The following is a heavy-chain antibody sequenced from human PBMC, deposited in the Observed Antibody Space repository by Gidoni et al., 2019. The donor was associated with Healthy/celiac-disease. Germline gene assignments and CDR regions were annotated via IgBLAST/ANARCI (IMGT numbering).Heavy chain of an antibody. J-gene: IGHJ2*01. CDR1: GFTVSSNY. V-gene: IGHV3-53*01. D-gene: IGHD6-6*01. CDR3: ARGRGDSSSIALDWYFDL. CDR2: IYSGGST. Sequence: EVQLVESGGGLLQPGGSLRLSCAASGFTVSSNYMGWVRQAPGKGLEWVSVIYSGGSTYYADSVKGRFTISRDNSKNTLYLQMNSLRAEDTAVYYCARGRGDSSSIALDWYFDLWGRGTLVTVSS.